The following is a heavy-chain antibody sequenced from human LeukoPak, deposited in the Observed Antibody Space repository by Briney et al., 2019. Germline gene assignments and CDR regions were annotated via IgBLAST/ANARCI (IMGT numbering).Heavy chain of an antibody. CDR3: ARGDCSSTSCYTQNFNY. D-gene: IGHD2-2*01. J-gene: IGHJ4*02. CDR2: INTDGSST. V-gene: IGHV3-74*01. Sequence: GGSLRLSCVASGFTISSNYMSWVRRAPGKGLEWVSRINTDGSSTSYADSVKGRFTISRDNAKNTLYLQMNSLRAEDTAVYYCARGDCSSTSCYTQNFNYWGQGTLVTVSS. CDR1: GFTISSNY.